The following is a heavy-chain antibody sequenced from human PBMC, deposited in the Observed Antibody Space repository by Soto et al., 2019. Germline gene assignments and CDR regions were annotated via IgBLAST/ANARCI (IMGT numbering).Heavy chain of an antibody. CDR2: ISYDGSNK. D-gene: IGHD2-15*01. V-gene: IGHV3-30*18. Sequence: GGSLRLSCAASGFTFSSYGMHWVRQAPGKGLEWVAVISYDGSNKYYADSVKGRFTISRDNSKNTLYLQMNSLRAEDTAVYYCAKDARVDSAYYYYYMDVWGKGTTVTVSS. CDR3: AKDARVDSAYYYYYMDV. CDR1: GFTFSSYG. J-gene: IGHJ6*03.